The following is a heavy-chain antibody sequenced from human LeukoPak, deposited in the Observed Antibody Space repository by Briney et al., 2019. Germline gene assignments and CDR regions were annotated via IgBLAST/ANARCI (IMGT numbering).Heavy chain of an antibody. CDR2: IFYSGST. D-gene: IGHD4-17*01. V-gene: IGHV4-61*01. CDR1: GGSVSSGSYY. Sequence: SETLSLTCTVSGGSVSSGSYYWTWIRQPPGKGLEWIGYIFYSGSTSYNPSLKSRVTISVDTSKNQFSLKLSPATAADTAVYYCARVTTVNPHWYFDLWGRGTLVTVSS. J-gene: IGHJ2*01. CDR3: ARVTTVNPHWYFDL.